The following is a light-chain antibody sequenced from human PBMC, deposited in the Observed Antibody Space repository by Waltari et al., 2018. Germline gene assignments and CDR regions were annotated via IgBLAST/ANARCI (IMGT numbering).Light chain of an antibody. J-gene: IGLJ3*02. V-gene: IGLV1-44*01. Sequence: QSVLTQPPSASGTPGQRVTISCSGSSSNIRGNVVNWYQQSPGKAPTLLIYRGGRRPSGAPDRFSGSKSVTSASLAISGLQSADEGDYYCAAWDDSLHGHWVFGGGTKVTVL. CDR2: RGG. CDR3: AAWDDSLHGHWV. CDR1: SSNIRGNV.